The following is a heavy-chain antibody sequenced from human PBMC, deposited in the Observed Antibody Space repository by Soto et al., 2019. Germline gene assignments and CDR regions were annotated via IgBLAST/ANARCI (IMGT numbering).Heavy chain of an antibody. J-gene: IGHJ4*02. CDR2: ISYDGSNK. Sequence: GGSLRLSCVASGFTFSSYGMHWVRQAPGKGLEWVAVISYDGSNKYYADSVKGRFTISRDNSKNTLYLQMNSLRAEDTAVYYCAKKAPGTIDYWGQGTLVTVSS. D-gene: IGHD2-8*01. CDR3: AKKAPGTIDY. V-gene: IGHV3-30*18. CDR1: GFTFSSYG.